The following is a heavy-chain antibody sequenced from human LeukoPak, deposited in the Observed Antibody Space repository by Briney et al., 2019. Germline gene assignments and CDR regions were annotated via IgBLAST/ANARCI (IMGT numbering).Heavy chain of an antibody. CDR1: GGSISSGGYS. CDR3: AGQTMVRGVRGY. D-gene: IGHD3-10*01. J-gene: IGHJ4*02. V-gene: IGHV4-30-2*01. CDR2: IYHSGST. Sequence: SETLSLTCAVSGGSISSGGYSWSWIRQPPGKGLEWIGYIYHSGSTYYNPSLKSRVTISVDRSKNQFSLKLSSVTAADTAVYYCAGQTMVRGVRGYWGQGTLVTVSS.